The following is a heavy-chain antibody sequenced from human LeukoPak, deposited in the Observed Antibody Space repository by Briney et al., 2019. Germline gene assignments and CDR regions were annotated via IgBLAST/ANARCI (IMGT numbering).Heavy chain of an antibody. Sequence: GGSLRLSCAASGFAFSSYWMSWVRQAPGKGLEWVANVNQVGSDKYYMDSVKGRFTISRGNAENSLDLQMNSLRAEDTAVYYCARGVFASGWYPDNFDYWGQGTLVTVSS. D-gene: IGHD6-19*01. CDR2: VNQVGSDK. J-gene: IGHJ4*02. V-gene: IGHV3-7*01. CDR3: ARGVFASGWYPDNFDY. CDR1: GFAFSSYW.